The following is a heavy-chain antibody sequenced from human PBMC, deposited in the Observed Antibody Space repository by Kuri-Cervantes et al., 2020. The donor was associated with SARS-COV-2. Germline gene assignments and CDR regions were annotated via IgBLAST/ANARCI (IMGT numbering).Heavy chain of an antibody. CDR2: LDTSGST. V-gene: IGHV4-61*09. J-gene: IGHJ4*02. Sequence: SETLSLTCAVSGVSVSGGTYYWSWIRQPAGKGLEWIGHLDTSGSTTYNPSLKSRVTISIDTSKNQVSLRLTSATASDTAVYYCARQRGYSSGWYALFPDYWGQGTLVTVSS. D-gene: IGHD6-19*01. CDR1: GVSVSGGTYY. CDR3: ARQRGYSSGWYALFPDY.